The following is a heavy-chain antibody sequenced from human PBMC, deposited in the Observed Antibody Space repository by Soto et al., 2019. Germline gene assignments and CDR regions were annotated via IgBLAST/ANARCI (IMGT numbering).Heavy chain of an antibody. Sequence: SVKVSFKASGGTFSSYAISWVRQAPGQGLEWMGGIIPIFGTANYAQKFQGRVTITADESTSTAYMELSSLRSEDTAVYYCARVGLGYCSSTSCYPVFDYWGQGTLVTVSS. J-gene: IGHJ4*02. CDR3: ARVGLGYCSSTSCYPVFDY. CDR2: IIPIFGTA. V-gene: IGHV1-69*13. D-gene: IGHD2-2*01. CDR1: GGTFSSYA.